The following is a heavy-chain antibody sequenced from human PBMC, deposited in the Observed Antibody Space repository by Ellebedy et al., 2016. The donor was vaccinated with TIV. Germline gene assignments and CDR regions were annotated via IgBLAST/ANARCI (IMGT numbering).Heavy chain of an antibody. Sequence: SETLSLTXAVYGGSFSGYYWSWIRQPPGKGLEWIGEINHSGSTNYNPSLKSRVTISVDTSKNQFSLKLRYVTAADTAVYYCARDRSDSSGWYYFDYWGQGTLVTVSS. CDR3: ARDRSDSSGWYYFDY. D-gene: IGHD6-19*01. CDR2: INHSGST. V-gene: IGHV4-34*01. CDR1: GGSFSGYY. J-gene: IGHJ4*02.